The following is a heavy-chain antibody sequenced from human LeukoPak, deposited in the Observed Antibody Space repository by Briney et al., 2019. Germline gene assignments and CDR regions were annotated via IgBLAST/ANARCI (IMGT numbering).Heavy chain of an antibody. CDR1: GGTFISYA. Sequence: ASVKVSCKASGGTFISYAISWVRQAPGQGVEGMGRIIPILGIANYAQKFQGSGTITADKSTSTDYMELSSLSSEDTAVYYCARGHGYSYGAPFDYWGQGTLVTVSS. J-gene: IGHJ4*02. V-gene: IGHV1-69*04. CDR2: IIPILGIA. CDR3: ARGHGYSYGAPFDY. D-gene: IGHD5-18*01.